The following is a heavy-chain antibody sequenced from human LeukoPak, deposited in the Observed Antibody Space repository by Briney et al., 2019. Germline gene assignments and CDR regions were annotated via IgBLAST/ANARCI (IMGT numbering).Heavy chain of an antibody. CDR2: ISAYNGNT. CDR1: GYTFTSYG. V-gene: IGHV1-18*01. Sequence: ASVKVSCKASGYTFTSYGISWVRQAPGQGLEWMGWISAYNGNTNYAQKLRGRVTMTTDTSTSTAYMELRSLRSDDTAVYYCARTNLGLGATRGWFDPWGQGTLVTVSS. CDR3: ARTNLGLGATRGWFDP. J-gene: IGHJ5*02. D-gene: IGHD1-26*01.